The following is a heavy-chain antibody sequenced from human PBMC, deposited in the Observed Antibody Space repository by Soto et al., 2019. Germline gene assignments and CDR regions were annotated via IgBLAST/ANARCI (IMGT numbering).Heavy chain of an antibody. V-gene: IGHV1-69*01. D-gene: IGHD3-22*01. CDR1: GGTFSSYA. CDR3: ARERGGAIIVGVNGTFDV. Sequence: QVQLVQSGAEVKKPGSSVKVSCKASGGTFSSYAISWVRQAPGQGLEWMGGIIAILGKANYAEKFQGRVTITADESTSTDYMELSSLRSEDTAVYYCARERGGAIIVGVNGTFDVWGQETMVTASS. J-gene: IGHJ3*01. CDR2: IIAILGKA.